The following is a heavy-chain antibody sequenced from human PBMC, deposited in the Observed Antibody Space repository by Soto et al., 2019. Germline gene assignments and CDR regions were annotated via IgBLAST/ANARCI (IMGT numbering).Heavy chain of an antibody. CDR3: ATAKKAVAANWFDP. CDR1: GYTFTGYY. CDR2: INPNSGGT. D-gene: IGHD6-19*01. Sequence: ASVKVSCKASGYTFTGYYMHWVRQAPGQGLEWMGWINPNSGGTNYAQKFQGWVTMTRNTSIDTAYMELGSLRFGYKAVYFCATAKKAVAANWFDPWGQGTLVTVSS. V-gene: IGHV1-2*04. J-gene: IGHJ5*02.